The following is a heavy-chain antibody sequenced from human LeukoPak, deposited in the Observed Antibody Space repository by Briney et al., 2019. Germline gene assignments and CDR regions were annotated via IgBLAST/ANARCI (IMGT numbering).Heavy chain of an antibody. CDR3: ARDQTTVVTLPGY. D-gene: IGHD4-23*01. V-gene: IGHV1-2*02. Sequence: GASVKVSCKASGYTFTGYYIHWVRQAPGQGLEWMGWINPNSGGTNYAQKFQGRVTMTRDTSISTAYMELSRLRSDDTAVYYCARDQTTVVTLPGYWGQGTLVTVSS. J-gene: IGHJ4*02. CDR1: GYTFTGYY. CDR2: INPNSGGT.